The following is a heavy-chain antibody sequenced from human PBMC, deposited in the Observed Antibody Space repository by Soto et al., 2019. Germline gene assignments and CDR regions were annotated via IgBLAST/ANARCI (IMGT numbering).Heavy chain of an antibody. J-gene: IGHJ1*01. CDR2: ISGSPGIT. CDR3: AKQVHSDSCGWYGRFCQH. Sequence: GGSLRLSCAASGFPFSRYAISWVRQSPGKGLEWVLTISGSPGITYYADSLTGRFTIYRDDSNNTVFLQMDSLHAQDKAISTSAKQVHSDSCGWYGRFCQHWGQGTMGSVSS. V-gene: IGHV3-23*01. CDR1: GFPFSRYA. D-gene: IGHD6-13*01.